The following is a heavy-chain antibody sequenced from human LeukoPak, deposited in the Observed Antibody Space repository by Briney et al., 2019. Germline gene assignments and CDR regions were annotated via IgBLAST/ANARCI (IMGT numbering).Heavy chain of an antibody. CDR1: GYTFTGYY. CDR3: AREGGDYYDSSGYAPEYY. D-gene: IGHD3-22*01. CDR2: IDPNSGDT. J-gene: IGHJ4*02. V-gene: IGHV1-2*02. Sequence: ASVKVSCKASGYTFTGYYMHWVRQAPGQGLEWMGWIDPNSGDTKYAQKFQDRVTMTRDTSISTAYMELSRLTSDDTAVYYCAREGGDYYDSSGYAPEYYWGQGTLVTVSS.